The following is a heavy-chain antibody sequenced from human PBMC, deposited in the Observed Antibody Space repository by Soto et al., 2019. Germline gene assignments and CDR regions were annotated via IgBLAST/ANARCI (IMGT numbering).Heavy chain of an antibody. V-gene: IGHV3-23*01. Sequence: HPGGSLRLSCAASGFTFNNYAMHWVRQAPGKGLEWVSVISISGTNAYYADSMRGRFTISRDNSKNILYLQMNNLRVEDTALYYCAKDRGRGALDYWGLGTLVTVSS. CDR2: ISISGTNA. D-gene: IGHD3-10*01. J-gene: IGHJ4*02. CDR3: AKDRGRGALDY. CDR1: GFTFNNYA.